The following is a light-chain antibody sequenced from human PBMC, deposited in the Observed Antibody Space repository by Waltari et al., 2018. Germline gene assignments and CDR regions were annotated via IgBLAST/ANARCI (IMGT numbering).Light chain of an antibody. Sequence: STTPSTSVGQSLSWNQKKPGQAPRLLIYDASSRATAIPDRFSGSWSGTDFSLTISRLEPEDCAGYYCQKYVNLPATFGQGTTVEIK. V-gene: IGKV3-20*01. CDR2: DAS. CDR3: QKYVNLPAT. J-gene: IGKJ1*01. CDR1: TSVGQS.